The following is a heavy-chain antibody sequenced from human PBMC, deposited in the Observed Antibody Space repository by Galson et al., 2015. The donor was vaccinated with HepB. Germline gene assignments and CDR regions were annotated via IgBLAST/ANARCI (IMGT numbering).Heavy chain of an antibody. CDR2: ITPSGDNT. J-gene: IGHJ4*02. V-gene: IGHV3-23*01. CDR3: AKVFPEKTDGWYRQALYYFDS. CDR1: GFTFSYYA. Sequence: SLRLSCAVSGFTFSYYAMSWVRQAPGKGLEWVSAITPSGDNTYSADSMKGRFTISRDNSQDTLFLPMNSLRADDTAIYFCAKVFPEKTDGWYRQALYYFDSWGQGTRVTVSS. D-gene: IGHD6-19*01.